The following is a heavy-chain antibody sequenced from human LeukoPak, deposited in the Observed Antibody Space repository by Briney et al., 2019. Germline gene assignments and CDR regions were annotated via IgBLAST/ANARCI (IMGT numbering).Heavy chain of an antibody. CDR1: GFTFSSFA. D-gene: IGHD3-22*01. CDR3: AKTGDTSGYYYHYDF. V-gene: IGHV3-23*01. Sequence: SGRSLRLSCPASGFTFSSFAMSWVRQAPGKGLEWVAAISGSGGAPYHADSVRGRFTISRDNSKNTLYLQMNSLRVEDTAVYYCAKTGDTSGYYYHYDFWGQGTLVTVSS. CDR2: ISGSGGAP. J-gene: IGHJ4*02.